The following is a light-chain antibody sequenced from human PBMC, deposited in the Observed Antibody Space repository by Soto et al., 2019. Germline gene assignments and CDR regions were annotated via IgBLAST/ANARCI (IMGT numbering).Light chain of an antibody. J-gene: IGKJ1*01. CDR1: QSVDSTF. V-gene: IGKV3-20*01. CDR2: GVS. Sequence: EIVLTQSPGSLSLSPGERATLSCRASQSVDSTFFAWYQKKPGQAPRLLMYGVSKRATGIPDRFSGSGSGTDFLPTISRLQPEDVAVYYCQQYMSPVTFGQGTRVEIK. CDR3: QQYMSPVT.